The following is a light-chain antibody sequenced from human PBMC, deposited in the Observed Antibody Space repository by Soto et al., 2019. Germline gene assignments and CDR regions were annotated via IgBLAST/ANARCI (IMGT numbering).Light chain of an antibody. CDR1: QSVRTK. CDR2: GAY. J-gene: IGKJ1*01. Sequence: EMVMTQSPATLSVSLGERATLSCRASQSVRTKLVWYQQKPGQAPRLLIYGAYTRATGIPARFSGSGSGTEFTLTISNLQSEDFAVYYCQQHDQGWTFGQGTKVEIK. V-gene: IGKV3-15*01. CDR3: QQHDQGWT.